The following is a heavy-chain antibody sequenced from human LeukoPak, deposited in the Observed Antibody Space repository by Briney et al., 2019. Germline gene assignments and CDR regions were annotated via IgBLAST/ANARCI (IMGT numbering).Heavy chain of an antibody. CDR1: GFTFSSYA. CDR3: AKDYYTYTYGPQDY. V-gene: IGHV3-23*01. Sequence: GGSRRLSCAASGFTFSSYAMRWVRQPPGNGLEWVAAISGSGGSTDYADSVKGRFTISRDNSKNTLYLQMNSLRAEDTAVYYCAKDYYTYTYGPQDYWGQGTLVTVSS. J-gene: IGHJ4*02. CDR2: ISGSGGST. D-gene: IGHD3-3*01.